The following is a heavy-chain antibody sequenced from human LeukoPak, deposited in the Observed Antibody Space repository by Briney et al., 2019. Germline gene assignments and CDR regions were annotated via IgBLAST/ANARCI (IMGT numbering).Heavy chain of an antibody. J-gene: IGHJ4*02. CDR3: ATPMGGWYYFDY. V-gene: IGHV1-24*01. Sequence: ASVKVSYKVSGYTLTELSMHWVRQAPGKGLEWMGGFDPEDGETIYAQKFQGRVTMTEDTSTDTAYMELSSLRSEDTAVYYCATPMGGWYYFDYWGQGTLVTVSS. D-gene: IGHD6-19*01. CDR2: FDPEDGET. CDR1: GYTLTELS.